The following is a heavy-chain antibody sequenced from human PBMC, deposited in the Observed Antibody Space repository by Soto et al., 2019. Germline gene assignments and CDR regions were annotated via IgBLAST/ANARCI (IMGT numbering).Heavy chain of an antibody. J-gene: IGHJ6*02. V-gene: IGHV4-59*01. Sequence: KTSETLSLTCTVSGGSISSYYWSWIRQPPGKGLEWIGYIYYSGSTNYNPSLKSRVTISVDTSKNQFSLKLSSVTAADTAVYYCARWGGSGSYYNYYYYYGMDVWGQGTTVTVS. CDR1: GGSISSYY. CDR3: ARWGGSGSYYNYYYYYGMDV. D-gene: IGHD3-10*01. CDR2: IYYSGST.